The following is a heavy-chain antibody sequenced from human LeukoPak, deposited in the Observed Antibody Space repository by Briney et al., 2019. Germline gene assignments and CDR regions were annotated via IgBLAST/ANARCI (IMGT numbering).Heavy chain of an antibody. Sequence: GGSVRLSCAASGFTFSNYWMSWVRQTPGEGLEYLANINQVGSQTYYMDSVKGRFTISRDNAKNSLYLQMNSLRVEDTAVYYCATNSGKRFDYWGQGTLVTVSS. J-gene: IGHJ4*02. V-gene: IGHV3-7*01. CDR3: ATNSGKRFDY. CDR1: GFTFSNYW. CDR2: INQVGSQT. D-gene: IGHD1-1*01.